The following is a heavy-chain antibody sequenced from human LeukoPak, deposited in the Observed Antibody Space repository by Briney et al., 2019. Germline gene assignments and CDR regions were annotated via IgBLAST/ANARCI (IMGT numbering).Heavy chain of an antibody. Sequence: PGRSLRLSCAASGFTLSSYDTHWVRQAPGPGLGWEAIVWYDGSKYYYADSVKGRFTISRDNSKDTLYLQMNSLRAEDTAVYYCARAARSRTYYYDSSGYKGFYYQGMDVWGQGTTVTVSS. D-gene: IGHD3-22*01. J-gene: IGHJ6*02. CDR3: ARAARSRTYYYDSSGYKGFYYQGMDV. CDR2: VWYDGSKY. CDR1: GFTLSSYD. V-gene: IGHV3-33*01.